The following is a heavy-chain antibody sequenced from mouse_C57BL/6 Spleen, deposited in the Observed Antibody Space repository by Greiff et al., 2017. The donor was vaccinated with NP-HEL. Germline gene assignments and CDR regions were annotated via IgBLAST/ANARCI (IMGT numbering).Heavy chain of an antibody. CDR1: GFTFSSYA. Sequence: VPVVGSGGGLVKPGGSLELSFAASGFTFSSYALSLVRQTPEKRLEWVATISDGGSYTYYPDNVKGRFTISRDNAKNNLYLQMSHLKSEDTAMYYCARDGTGRDYFDYWGQGTTLTVSS. D-gene: IGHD4-1*01. J-gene: IGHJ2*01. V-gene: IGHV5-4*01. CDR3: ARDGTGRDYFDY. CDR2: ISDGGSYT.